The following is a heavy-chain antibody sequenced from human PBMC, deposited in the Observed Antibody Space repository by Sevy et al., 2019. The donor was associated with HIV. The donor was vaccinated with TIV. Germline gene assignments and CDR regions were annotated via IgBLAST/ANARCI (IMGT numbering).Heavy chain of an antibody. CDR2: FDPEDGET. CDR1: GYTLTELS. D-gene: IGHD3-22*01. V-gene: IGHV1-24*01. J-gene: IGHJ1*01. Sequence: ASVKVSCKVSGYTLTELSMHWVRQAPGKGLEWMGGFDPEDGETIYAQKFQGRVTMTEDTSTDTAYMELSSLRSEDTAVYYCATDLTYYDSSGPPHRAQHWGQGTLVTVSS. CDR3: ATDLTYYDSSGPPHRAQH.